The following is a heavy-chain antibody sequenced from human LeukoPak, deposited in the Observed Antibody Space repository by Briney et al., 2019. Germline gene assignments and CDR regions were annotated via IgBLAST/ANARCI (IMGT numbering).Heavy chain of an antibody. CDR2: IYYSGST. CDR1: GGSISSYY. J-gene: IGHJ4*02. D-gene: IGHD3-10*02. V-gene: IGHV4-59*01. CDR3: ARSTLVRGVKGGHFDY. Sequence: SETLSLTCTVSGGSISSYYWSWIRQPPGKGLEWIVYIYYSGSTNYNPSLKSRVTISVDTSKNQFSLKLSSVTAADTAVYYCARSTLVRGVKGGHFDYWGQGTLVTVSS.